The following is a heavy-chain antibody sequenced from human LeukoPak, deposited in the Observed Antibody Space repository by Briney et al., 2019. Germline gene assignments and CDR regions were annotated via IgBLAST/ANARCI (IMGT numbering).Heavy chain of an antibody. V-gene: IGHV1-3*01. CDR3: ARDRGYCSSTSCFYNWFVP. J-gene: IGHJ5*02. Sequence: ASVKVSCKAAGHTFTSYAMHWVRQAPGQRLEWMGWINAGNGNTKYSQKFQGRVTITRDTSASTAYMELSSLRSEDTAVYYCARDRGYCSSTSCFYNWFVPWGQGTLVTVSS. D-gene: IGHD2-2*01. CDR2: INAGNGNT. CDR1: GHTFTSYA.